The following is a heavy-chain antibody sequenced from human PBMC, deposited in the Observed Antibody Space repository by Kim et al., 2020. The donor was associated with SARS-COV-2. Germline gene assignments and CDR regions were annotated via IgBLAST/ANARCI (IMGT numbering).Heavy chain of an antibody. Sequence: GGSLRLSCAASGFTFSSYWMSWVRQAPGKGLEWVANIKQDGSEKYYLDSVKGRFTISRDNAKNSLYLQMNSLRAEDTAVYYCAREHWFGELDRNLYYYYGMDVWGQGTTVTVSS. CDR2: IKQDGSEK. CDR3: AREHWFGELDRNLYYYYGMDV. V-gene: IGHV3-7*01. D-gene: IGHD3-10*01. CDR1: GFTFSSYW. J-gene: IGHJ6*02.